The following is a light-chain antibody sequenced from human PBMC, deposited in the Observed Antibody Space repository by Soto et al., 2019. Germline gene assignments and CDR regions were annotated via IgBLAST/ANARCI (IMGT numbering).Light chain of an antibody. CDR2: GAS. CDR1: QSVSSN. CDR3: QKYNNWPRG. J-gene: IGKJ1*01. Sequence: EIVMTQSQATRSVSPVERATLSFRASQSVSSNLAWYQQKPGQAPRLLIYGASTRATGIPARFSGSGSGTEFALTISSLQSEDFAVYYCQKYNNWPRGFGQGTKVDIK. V-gene: IGKV3-15*01.